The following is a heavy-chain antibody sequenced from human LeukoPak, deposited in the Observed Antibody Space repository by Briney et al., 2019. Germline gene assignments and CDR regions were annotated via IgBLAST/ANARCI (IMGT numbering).Heavy chain of an antibody. V-gene: IGHV4-61*02. D-gene: IGHD3-10*01. CDR2: IYTSGST. CDR3: ARDITMVRGREFGP. J-gene: IGHJ5*02. CDR1: GGSISSGSYY. Sequence: PSETLSLTCTVSGGSISSGSYYWSWIRQPAGKGLEWIGRIYTSGSTNYNPSLKSRVTISVDTSKNQFSLKLSSVTAADTAVYYCARDITMVRGREFGPWGQGTLVTVSS.